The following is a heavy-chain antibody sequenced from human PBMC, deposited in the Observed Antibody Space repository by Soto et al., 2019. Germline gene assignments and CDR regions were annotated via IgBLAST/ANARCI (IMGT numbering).Heavy chain of an antibody. CDR2: IDPSDSHI. CDR3: ARLSSDYYGSGSLGMDV. D-gene: IGHD3-10*01. V-gene: IGHV5-10-1*01. J-gene: IGHJ6*02. CDR1: GYSFTSYW. Sequence: GEAVKSSGKGSGYSFTSYWSGWVRQMHGKGLEWVGRIDPSDSHINYSPSFQGHVIISADRSISTAYLQWSSLRASDTAMYYCARLSSDYYGSGSLGMDVWGQGTTVTV.